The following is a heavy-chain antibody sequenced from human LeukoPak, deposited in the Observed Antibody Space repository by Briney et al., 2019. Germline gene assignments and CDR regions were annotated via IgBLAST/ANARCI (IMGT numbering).Heavy chain of an antibody. CDR2: INPNSDGT. D-gene: IGHD3-10*01. CDR3: ARGGYYGSGSSSY. CDR1: GYTFTGYY. Sequence: GASVKVSCKASGYTFTGYYMHWVRQAPGQGLEWMGWINPNSDGTNYAQRFQGRVTMTRDTSISTAYMELSRLRSDDTAVYYCARGGYYGSGSSSYWGQGTLVTVSS. J-gene: IGHJ4*02. V-gene: IGHV1-2*02.